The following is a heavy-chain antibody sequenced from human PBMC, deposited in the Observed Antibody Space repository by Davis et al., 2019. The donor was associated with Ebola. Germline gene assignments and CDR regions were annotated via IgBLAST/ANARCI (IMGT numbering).Heavy chain of an antibody. J-gene: IGHJ4*02. Sequence: GESLKISCAASGFTFSDYYMSWIRQAPGKGLEWVSYISSSGSTIYYADSVKGRFTISRDNAKNSLYLQMNSLRAEDTAVYYCAREKRVGYDSSGFLDYWGQGTLVTVSS. D-gene: IGHD3-22*01. CDR1: GFTFSDYY. V-gene: IGHV3-11*01. CDR2: ISSSGSTI. CDR3: AREKRVGYDSSGFLDY.